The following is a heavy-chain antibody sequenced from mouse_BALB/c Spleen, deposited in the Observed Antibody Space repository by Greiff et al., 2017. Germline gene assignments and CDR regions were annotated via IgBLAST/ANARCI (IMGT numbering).Heavy chain of an antibody. CDR2: ISDGGSYT. Sequence: EVQVVESGGGLVKPGGSLKLSCAASGFTFSDYYMYWVRQTPEKRLEWVATISDGGSYTYYPDSVKGRFTISRDNAKNNLYLQMSSLKSEDTAMYYCARFGEDAMDYWGQGTSVTVSS. V-gene: IGHV5-4*02. J-gene: IGHJ4*01. CDR1: GFTFSDYY. CDR3: ARFGEDAMDY.